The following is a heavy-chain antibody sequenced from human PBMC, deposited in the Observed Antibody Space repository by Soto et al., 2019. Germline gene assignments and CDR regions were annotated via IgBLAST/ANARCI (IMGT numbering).Heavy chain of an antibody. CDR1: GHSISSGYY. D-gene: IGHD3-10*01. Sequence: SETLSLTCAVSGHSISSGYYWGWIRQPPGKGLEWIGSFYHSGSTYYNPSLKSRVTIPVDTSKNQFSLKLSSVTAADTAVYYCARGEYYGSGNYFDYWGQGTLVTVSS. J-gene: IGHJ4*02. CDR2: FYHSGST. V-gene: IGHV4-38-2*01. CDR3: ARGEYYGSGNYFDY.